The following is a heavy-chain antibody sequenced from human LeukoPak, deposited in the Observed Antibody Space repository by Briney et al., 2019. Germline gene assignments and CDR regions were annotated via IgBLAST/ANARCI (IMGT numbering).Heavy chain of an antibody. D-gene: IGHD5-18*01. J-gene: IGHJ4*02. Sequence: SETPSLTCAVYGGPFSGYYWSWIRQPPGKGLEWIGEINHSGSTNYNPSLKSRVTISVDTSKNQFSLKLSSVTAADTAVYYCARVKGVDTASVAYWGQGTLVTVSS. CDR3: ARVKGVDTASVAY. V-gene: IGHV4-34*01. CDR1: GGPFSGYY. CDR2: INHSGST.